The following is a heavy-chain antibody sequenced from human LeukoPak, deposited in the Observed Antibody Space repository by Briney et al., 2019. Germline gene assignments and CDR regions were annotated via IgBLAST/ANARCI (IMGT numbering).Heavy chain of an antibody. CDR2: TSSSDAGT. CDR1: GFPLSSYA. V-gene: IGHV3-21*01. J-gene: IGHJ4*02. Sequence: PGGSLRLSCAASGFPLSSYAMSWVRQAPGKGLEWVSATSSSDAGTYYADSVKGRFTISRDNARNSLYLQMNSLRAEDTAVYYCARDLLGWELHYFDYWGQGTLVTVSS. D-gene: IGHD1-26*01. CDR3: ARDLLGWELHYFDY.